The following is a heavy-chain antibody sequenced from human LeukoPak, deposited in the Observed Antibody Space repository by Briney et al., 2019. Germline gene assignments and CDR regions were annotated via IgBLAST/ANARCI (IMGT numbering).Heavy chain of an antibody. V-gene: IGHV4-34*01. CDR2: INNSGST. CDR1: GGSFSGYY. CDR3: ARAGYSSSWRKFYARFDY. D-gene: IGHD6-13*01. J-gene: IGHJ4*02. Sequence: PSETLSLTCVVSGGSFSGYYWSWIRQPPGKGLEWIGEINNSGSTNYNPSLKSRVTISVDTSKNQFSLKVSSVTAADTAVYYCARAGYSSSWRKFYARFDYWGQGTLVTVSP.